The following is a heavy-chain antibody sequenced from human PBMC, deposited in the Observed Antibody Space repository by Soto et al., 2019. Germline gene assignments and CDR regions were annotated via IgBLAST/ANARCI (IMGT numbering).Heavy chain of an antibody. J-gene: IGHJ4*02. CDR2: ISYDGSNK. CDR1: GFTFSSYA. CDR3: ARSQGYSYGFDY. V-gene: IGHV3-30-3*01. D-gene: IGHD5-18*01. Sequence: GGSLRLSCAASGFTFSSYAMHWVRQAPGKGLEWVAVISYDGSNKYYADSVKGRFTISRDNSKNTLYLQMNSLRAEDTAVYYCARSQGYSYGFDYWGQGTLATVSS.